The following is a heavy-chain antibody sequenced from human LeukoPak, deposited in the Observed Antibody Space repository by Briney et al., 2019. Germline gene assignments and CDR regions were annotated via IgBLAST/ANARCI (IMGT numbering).Heavy chain of an antibody. CDR2: INHSGRT. V-gene: IGHV4-34*01. J-gene: IGHJ5*02. D-gene: IGHD1-1*01. CDR1: GGSFSGYY. Sequence: PLETLSLTCAVYGGSFSGYYWSWIRQPPGKGREWVGEINHSGRTNYNPSLKRGVTISVDTSKNQFSLKLSSVTAADTAVYYCARGSATGTTRWFDPWGQGTLVTVSS. CDR3: ARGSATGTTRWFDP.